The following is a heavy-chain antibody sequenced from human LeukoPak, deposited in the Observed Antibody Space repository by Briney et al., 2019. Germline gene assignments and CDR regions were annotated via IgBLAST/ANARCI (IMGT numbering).Heavy chain of an antibody. CDR3: ARGHSGEDAFDI. Sequence: SETLSLTCTLSGGSFSSYYWGWIRQPPGKGLEWIGSIYYSGSTYYNPSLKSRVTISLDMSKNQFSLKLSSVTAADTAVYFCARGHSGEDAFDIWGQGTRVTVSS. V-gene: IGHV4-39*07. D-gene: IGHD2-15*01. CDR1: GGSFSSYY. J-gene: IGHJ4*02. CDR2: IYYSGST.